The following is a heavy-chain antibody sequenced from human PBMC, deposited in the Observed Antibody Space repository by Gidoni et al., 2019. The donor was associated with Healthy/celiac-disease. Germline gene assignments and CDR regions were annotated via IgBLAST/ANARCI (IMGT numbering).Heavy chain of an antibody. V-gene: IGHV4-61*02. CDR3: ARALYCSGGSCYSNYYYYYMDV. CDR1: GGSIRSGSYY. Sequence: QVQLQESGPGLVKPSQTLSLTCTVSGGSIRSGSYYWRWIRQPAGTGLEWIGRIYTSGGTNYNPSLKSRVTISVDTSKNQFSLKLSSVTAADTAVYYCARALYCSGGSCYSNYYYYYMDVWGKGTTVTVSS. D-gene: IGHD2-15*01. J-gene: IGHJ6*03. CDR2: IYTSGGT.